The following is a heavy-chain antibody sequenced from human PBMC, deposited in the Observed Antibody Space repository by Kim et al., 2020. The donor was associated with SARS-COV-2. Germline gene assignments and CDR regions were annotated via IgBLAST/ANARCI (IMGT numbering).Heavy chain of an antibody. Sequence: GGSLRLSCVASGFTFRTYAMTWVRQAPGKGLEWVSAISAGGGSTLYADSVKGRFTISRDNSKNTLYLQINSLRAEDTAVYYCAKLLDDYGDYFPWGQGA. V-gene: IGHV3-23*01. J-gene: IGHJ5*02. CDR2: ISAGGGST. CDR1: GFTFRTYA. D-gene: IGHD4-17*01. CDR3: AKLLDDYGDYFP.